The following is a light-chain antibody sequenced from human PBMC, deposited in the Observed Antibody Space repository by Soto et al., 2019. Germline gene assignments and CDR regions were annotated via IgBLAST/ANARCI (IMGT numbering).Light chain of an antibody. CDR3: QQYGAALPWT. V-gene: IGKV3-20*01. Sequence: EIVLTQSPGTLSLSPGERATLSCRASQSVSSSYLAWYQQKPGQAPRLLIYAATTRATDIPDRFSGSGSGTDFTLTISRLEPEDLAVYYCQQYGAALPWTFGQGTKVDI. CDR2: AAT. CDR1: QSVSSSY. J-gene: IGKJ1*01.